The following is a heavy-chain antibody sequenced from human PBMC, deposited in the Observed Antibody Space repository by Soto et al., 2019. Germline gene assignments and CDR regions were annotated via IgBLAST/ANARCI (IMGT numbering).Heavy chain of an antibody. CDR3: AREGSSSPEYFDF. J-gene: IGHJ4*02. CDR1: GGSIISDDYY. CDR2: IYYTGRT. D-gene: IGHD2-15*01. V-gene: IGHV4-30-4*01. Sequence: SETLSLTCSVSGGSIISDDYYWTWIRQPPGEGLEWIGYIYYTGRTSSTPSLESRVTISIDTSKNQFSLKLSSVSAADTAVYYCAREGSSSPEYFDFWGPGTLVTVS.